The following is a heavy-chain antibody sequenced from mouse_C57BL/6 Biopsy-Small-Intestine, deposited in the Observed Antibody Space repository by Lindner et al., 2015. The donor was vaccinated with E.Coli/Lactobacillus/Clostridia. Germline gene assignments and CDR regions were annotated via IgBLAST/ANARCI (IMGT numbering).Heavy chain of an antibody. Sequence: VQLQESGPELVKPGASVKISCEASGYSFTDYNLNWVKQSSGESLEWIAIINPSYGSTTYNPKFKDKATLSVDQSSSTASMQLNSLTSEDSAVYYCAIILTEGFAYWGQGTTLTVSS. CDR3: AIILTEGFAY. CDR1: GYSFTDYN. J-gene: IGHJ2*01. D-gene: IGHD4-1*01. V-gene: IGHV1-39*01. CDR2: INPSYGST.